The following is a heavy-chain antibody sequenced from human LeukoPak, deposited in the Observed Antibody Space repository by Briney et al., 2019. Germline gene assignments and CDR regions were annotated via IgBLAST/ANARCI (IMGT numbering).Heavy chain of an antibody. CDR2: IYHSGST. V-gene: IGHV4-30-2*01. CDR3: ARPNWNDVNGAFDI. J-gene: IGHJ3*02. Sequence: KPSETLSLTCTVSGGSISSGGYYWSWIRQPPGKGLEWIGYIYHSGSTYYNPSLKSRVTISVDRSKNQFSLKLSSVTAADTAVYYCARPNWNDVNGAFDIWGQGTMVTVSS. CDR1: GGSISSGGYY. D-gene: IGHD1-1*01.